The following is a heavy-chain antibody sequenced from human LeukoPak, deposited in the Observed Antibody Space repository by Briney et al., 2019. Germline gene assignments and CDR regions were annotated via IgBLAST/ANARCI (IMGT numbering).Heavy chain of an antibody. CDR2: IYYSGST. Sequence: SETPSLTCTVSGGSISSGDYYWSWIRQPPGKGLEWIGYIYYSGSTYYNPSLKSRVTISVDTSKNQFSLKLSSVTAADTAVYYCARDSRYYDSSRGMDVWGQGTTVTVSS. J-gene: IGHJ6*02. V-gene: IGHV4-30-4*01. CDR1: GGSISSGDYY. D-gene: IGHD3-22*01. CDR3: ARDSRYYDSSRGMDV.